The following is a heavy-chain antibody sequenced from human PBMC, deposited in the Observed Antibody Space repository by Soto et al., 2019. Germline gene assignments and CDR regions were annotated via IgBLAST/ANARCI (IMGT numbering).Heavy chain of an antibody. CDR3: ARTYGAGSLNWFDP. D-gene: IGHD3-10*01. Sequence: EVQLVESGGGLVQPGGSLRLSCAASGFIFSSSAMNWVRQAPGKGLEWVSYISSGSGNILYADSVKGRFTISRDNAKNSLYLQVISLRAEETAVYYCARTYGAGSLNWFDPWGQGTLVTVAS. J-gene: IGHJ5*02. V-gene: IGHV3-48*04. CDR2: ISSGSGNI. CDR1: GFIFSSSA.